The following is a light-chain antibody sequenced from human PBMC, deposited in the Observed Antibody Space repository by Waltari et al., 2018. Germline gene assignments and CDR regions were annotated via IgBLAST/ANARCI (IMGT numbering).Light chain of an antibody. Sequence: EIALTQSPAIVSLSPGERATLSCRASQSVSFFLAWYQQKPGQGPTLLIFDTSNRATAIPVRFSGGGSGTDFTLTISSLEPEDFATYYCQQRYSWPLTFGGGTKVEIK. J-gene: IGKJ4*01. V-gene: IGKV3-11*01. CDR2: DTS. CDR3: QQRYSWPLT. CDR1: QSVSFF.